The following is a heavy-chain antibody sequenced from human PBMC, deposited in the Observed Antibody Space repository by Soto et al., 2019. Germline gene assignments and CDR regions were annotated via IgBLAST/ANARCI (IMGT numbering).Heavy chain of an antibody. CDR3: AREGSGYSGSADY. CDR2: IIPIFGTA. V-gene: IGHV1-69*13. CDR1: GGTFSSYA. D-gene: IGHD3-22*01. J-gene: IGHJ4*02. Sequence: SVKVSCKASGGTFSSYAISWVRQAPGQGLEWMGGIIPIFGTANYAQKFQGRVTITADESTSTAYMELSSLRSEDTAVYYCAREGSGYSGSADYWGQGTLVTVSS.